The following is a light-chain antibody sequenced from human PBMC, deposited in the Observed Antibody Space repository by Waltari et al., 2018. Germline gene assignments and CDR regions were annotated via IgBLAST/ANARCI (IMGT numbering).Light chain of an antibody. Sequence: EIVLTQSPATLYLSPGERATLACKASQSISNYLAWYQQNPGQPPRLLIYDVSNRATGFPARFSGSGSGTDFTLTISSLEPEDFAVYFCQHRSDWPPIFTFGPGTKVDIK. J-gene: IGKJ3*01. CDR1: QSISNY. V-gene: IGKV3-11*01. CDR2: DVS. CDR3: QHRSDWPPIFT.